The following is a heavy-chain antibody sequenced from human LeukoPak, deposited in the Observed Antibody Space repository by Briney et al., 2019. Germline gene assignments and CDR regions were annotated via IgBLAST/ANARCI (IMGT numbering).Heavy chain of an antibody. Sequence: GRSLILSCAASGFTFSSYAMHWVRPAPGKGLEWVAVISYDGSNKYYADSVKGRFTISRDNSKNTLYLQMNSLRAEDTAVYYCAKGPDYYDSSGYYWRDYYGMDVWGQGTTVTVSS. CDR3: AKGPDYYDSSGYYWRDYYGMDV. V-gene: IGHV3-30*04. CDR2: ISYDGSNK. J-gene: IGHJ6*02. D-gene: IGHD3-22*01. CDR1: GFTFSSYA.